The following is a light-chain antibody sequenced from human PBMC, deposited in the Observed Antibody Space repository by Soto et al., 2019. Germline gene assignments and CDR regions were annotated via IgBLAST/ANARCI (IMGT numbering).Light chain of an antibody. CDR1: SSNSGAGYV. V-gene: IGLV1-40*01. CDR2: GNN. J-gene: IGLJ2*01. Sequence: QSVLTQPPSVSGAPGQRVTISCTGSSSNSGAGYVVHWYQQVPGTAPKLLIYGNNNRPSGVPDRFSGSKSGTSASLAITGLQAEDEADYYCQSYDSSLSGLLFGGGTKLTVL. CDR3: QSYDSSLSGLL.